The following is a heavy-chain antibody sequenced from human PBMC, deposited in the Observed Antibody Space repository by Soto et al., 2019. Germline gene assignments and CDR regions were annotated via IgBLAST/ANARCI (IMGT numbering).Heavy chain of an antibody. V-gene: IGHV3-30*18. Sequence: PGGSLRLSCAASGFTFSSYGMHWVRQAPGKGLEWVAVISYDGSNKYYADSVKGRFTISRDNSKNTLYLQMNSLRAEDTAVYYCAKYRNYLYYYYYYGMDVWGQGTTVTVS. CDR2: ISYDGSNK. CDR1: GFTFSSYG. CDR3: AKYRNYLYYYYYYGMDV. D-gene: IGHD2-2*02. J-gene: IGHJ6*02.